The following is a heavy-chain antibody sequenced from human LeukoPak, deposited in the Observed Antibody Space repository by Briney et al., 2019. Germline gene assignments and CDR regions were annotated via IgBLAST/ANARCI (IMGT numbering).Heavy chain of an antibody. Sequence: VASVKVSCKASGGTFSSYAISWVRQAPGQGLEWMGGIIPIFGTANYAQKFQGRVTITTDESTSTAYMELSNLRSEDTAVYYCARWRGSSLHSYYFDYWGQGTLVTVSS. CDR3: ARWRGSSLHSYYFDY. CDR2: IIPIFGTA. D-gene: IGHD3-10*01. CDR1: GGTFSSYA. V-gene: IGHV1-69*05. J-gene: IGHJ4*02.